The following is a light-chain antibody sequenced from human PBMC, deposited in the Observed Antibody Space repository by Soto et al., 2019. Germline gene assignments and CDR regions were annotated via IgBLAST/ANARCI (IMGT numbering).Light chain of an antibody. CDR2: EDN. J-gene: IGLJ2*01. V-gene: IGLV2-23*01. Sequence: QSVLTQPPSASGSPGQSVTISCTGTSSDVGGYNYVSWYQQYPGKAPKLMIYEDNKRPSGVSNRFSGSKSGNTASLTISGLQAEDEADYYCCAYVRSNALLFGGGTKLTVL. CDR3: CAYVRSNALL. CDR1: SSDVGGYNY.